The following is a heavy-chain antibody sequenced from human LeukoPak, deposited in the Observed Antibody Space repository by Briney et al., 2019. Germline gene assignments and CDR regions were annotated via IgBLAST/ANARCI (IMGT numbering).Heavy chain of an antibody. CDR3: ARHSNYYGSGSYSVPFDY. CDR2: IYPGDSDT. D-gene: IGHD3-10*01. J-gene: IGHJ4*02. V-gene: IGHV5-51*01. CDR1: GYNFIDYW. Sequence: GESLKISCKGSGYNFIDYWIGWVRQMPGKGLEWMGSIYPGDSDTRYSPSFQGQVTISADKSISTTYLQWSSLKASDTAMYYCARHSNYYGSGSYSVPFDYWGQGTPVTVSS.